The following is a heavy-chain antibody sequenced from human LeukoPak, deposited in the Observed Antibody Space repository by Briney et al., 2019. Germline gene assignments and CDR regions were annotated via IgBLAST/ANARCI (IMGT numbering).Heavy chain of an antibody. Sequence: GGSLRLSCAASGFTFSDYYMSWIRQAPGKGLEWVSYISSSSSSYTNYADSVKGRFTISRDNAKNSLYLQMDSLRAEDTAVYYCARDQRDYYDSSGNGYFQHWGQGTLVTVSS. D-gene: IGHD3-22*01. CDR1: GFTFSDYY. CDR3: ARDQRDYYDSSGNGYFQH. CDR2: ISSSSSSYT. V-gene: IGHV3-11*06. J-gene: IGHJ1*01.